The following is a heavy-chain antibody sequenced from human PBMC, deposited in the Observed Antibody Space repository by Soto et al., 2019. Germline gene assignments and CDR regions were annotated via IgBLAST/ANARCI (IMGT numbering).Heavy chain of an antibody. V-gene: IGHV3-30*18. CDR3: AKDPELLSTATSYYYYYYMDV. J-gene: IGHJ6*03. CDR1: GFTFSSYG. D-gene: IGHD4-17*01. CDR2: ISYDGSNK. Sequence: GGSLRLSCAASGFTFSSYGMHWVRQAPGKGLEWVAVISYDGSNKYYADSVKGRFTISRDNSKNTLYLQMNSLRAEDTAVYYCAKDPELLSTATSYYYYYYMDVWGKGTTVTVS.